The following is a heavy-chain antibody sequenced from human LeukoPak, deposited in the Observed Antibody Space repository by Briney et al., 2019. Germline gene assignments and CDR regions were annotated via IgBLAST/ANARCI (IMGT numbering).Heavy chain of an antibody. D-gene: IGHD6-13*01. CDR2: IYYSGTT. Sequence: SETLSLTCSVSGGSLSSHYWSWIRQPPGKGLEWIGYIYYSGTTDYNPSLKSRVTMSVDTSKNQFSLRLSSVAAADTAIYYCARTLAAATYCFHYWGQGTLVTVSS. J-gene: IGHJ4*02. V-gene: IGHV4-59*11. CDR1: GGSLSSHY. CDR3: ARTLAAATYCFHY.